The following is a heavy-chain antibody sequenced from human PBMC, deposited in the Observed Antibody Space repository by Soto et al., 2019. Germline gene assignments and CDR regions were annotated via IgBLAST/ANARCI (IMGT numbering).Heavy chain of an antibody. Sequence: QVQLVESGGGVVQPGRSLRLSCAASGFTFSSYGMHWVRQAPGKGLEWVAVIWYDGSNKYDADSVKGRFTISRYNSKNSLYLQMNSVRAEDTAVYYCARGSEWGPLVFWGQGTLVTVSS. J-gene: IGHJ1*01. V-gene: IGHV3-33*01. CDR2: IWYDGSNK. D-gene: IGHD3-3*01. CDR1: GFTFSSYG. CDR3: ARGSEWGPLVF.